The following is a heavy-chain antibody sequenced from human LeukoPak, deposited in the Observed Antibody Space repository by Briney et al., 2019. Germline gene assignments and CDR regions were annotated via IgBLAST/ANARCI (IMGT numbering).Heavy chain of an antibody. CDR1: GFTFSSYA. Sequence: PGASLRLSCAASGFTFSSYAMSWVRQAPGKGLEWVAGISGSGGSTYYADSVKGRFTISRHNSNNTLYLQMNSLRAEDMAVYYCAKAGTYDYWGQGTLVTVSP. J-gene: IGHJ4*02. CDR2: ISGSGGST. V-gene: IGHV3-23*01. D-gene: IGHD6-13*01. CDR3: AKAGTYDY.